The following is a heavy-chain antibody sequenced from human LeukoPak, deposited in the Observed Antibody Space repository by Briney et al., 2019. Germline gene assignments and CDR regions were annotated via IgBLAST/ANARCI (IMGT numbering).Heavy chain of an antibody. D-gene: IGHD3-3*01. CDR3: ARLGRTYYDFWSGP. V-gene: IGHV4-39*01. J-gene: IGHJ5*02. CDR2: IYYRGST. Sequence: SETLSLTCTVSGGSISSSTYYWGWIRQPPGRGLEWIGTIYYRGSTYYNPSLKSRVTISVDTSKNQFSLKLTSVTAADTAVYYCARLGRTYYDFWSGPWGQGTLVTVSS. CDR1: GGSISSSTYY.